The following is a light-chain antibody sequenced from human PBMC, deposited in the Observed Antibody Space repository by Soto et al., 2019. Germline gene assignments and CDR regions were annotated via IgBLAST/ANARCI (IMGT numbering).Light chain of an antibody. J-gene: IGLJ1*01. CDR1: SSNIGSNY. V-gene: IGLV1-47*01. CDR3: AAWDDSLSGRGV. Sequence: QSVLTQPPSASGTPGQGVTLSCSGSSSNIGSNYVYWYQQLPGTAPKLLIYRNNQRPSGVPDRFSGSKSGTSASLAISGLRSEDEADYYCAAWDDSLSGRGVFGTGTKSPS. CDR2: RNN.